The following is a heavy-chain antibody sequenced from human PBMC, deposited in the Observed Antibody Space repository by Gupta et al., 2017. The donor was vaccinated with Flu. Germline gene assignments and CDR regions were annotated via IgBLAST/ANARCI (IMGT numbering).Heavy chain of an antibody. CDR1: GGSFSSNG. CDR2: IIPKFDTP. V-gene: IGHV1-69*06. CDR3: ARDYDGTGTYYYYYFGMDV. J-gene: IGHJ6*02. Sequence: GGSFSSNGISWVRQAPGQGLEWMGGIIPKFDTPNYSEKFQGRVTITADKSTSTVYMELSSLRSEDTAVYYCARDYDGTGTYYYYYFGMDVWGQGTTVTVSS. D-gene: IGHD3-22*01.